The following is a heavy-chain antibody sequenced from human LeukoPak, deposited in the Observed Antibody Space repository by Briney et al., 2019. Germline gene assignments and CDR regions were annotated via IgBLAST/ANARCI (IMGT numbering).Heavy chain of an antibody. CDR3: ASRWGYSSGLGDY. D-gene: IGHD6-19*01. V-gene: IGHV1-18*01. CDR2: ICAYNGNT. J-gene: IGHJ4*02. CDR1: GYTFTSYG. Sequence: ASVKVSCKASGYTFTSYGIIWVRQAPGQGSKWMGWICAYNGNTNYAQKLQGRVTMTTDTSTRTAYMELRSLRSDDAAVYYCASRWGYSSGLGDYWGQGTLVTASS.